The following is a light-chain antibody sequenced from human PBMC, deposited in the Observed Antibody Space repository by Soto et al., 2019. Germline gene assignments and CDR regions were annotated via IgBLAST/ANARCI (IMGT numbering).Light chain of an antibody. CDR2: KAS. CDR1: QSISSW. V-gene: IGKV1-5*03. Sequence: DTQMTQSPSTLSASVGDRVTITCRASQSISSWLAWYQQKPGKHPKLLIYKASSLESGVPSRFSGSGSGTEFTLTISSLQPDDFETYYCQQYNSYWTFGQGTKVHIK. J-gene: IGKJ1*01. CDR3: QQYNSYWT.